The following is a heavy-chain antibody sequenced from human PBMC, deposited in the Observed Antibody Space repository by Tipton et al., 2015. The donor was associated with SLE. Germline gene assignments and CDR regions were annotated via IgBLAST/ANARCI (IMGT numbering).Heavy chain of an antibody. D-gene: IGHD5-12*01. J-gene: IGHJ4*02. CDR2: ISSSSSTI. V-gene: IGHV3-48*01. CDR3: ARLGVAEDFDY. CDR1: GFTFSSYS. Sequence: SLRLSCAASGFTFSSYSMNWVRQAPGKGLEWVSYISSSSSTIYYADPVKGRFTISRDNAKNSLYLQRNSLRAEDTAVYYCARLGVAEDFDYWGQGTLVTVSS.